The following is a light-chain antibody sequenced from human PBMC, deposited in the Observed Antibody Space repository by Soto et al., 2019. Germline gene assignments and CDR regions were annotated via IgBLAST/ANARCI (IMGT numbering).Light chain of an antibody. J-gene: IGKJ5*01. CDR3: QQRLHWPIT. CDR2: DAS. V-gene: IGKV3-11*01. CDR1: QTVGRY. Sequence: EIVLTQSPATLSLSPGDRVTLSCRASQTVGRYLSWYQHSPGQGPRLLVYDASNRATGIPARFSGSGSETDFTLTISSLETEDFAVYYCQQRLHWPITFGQGTRLEIK.